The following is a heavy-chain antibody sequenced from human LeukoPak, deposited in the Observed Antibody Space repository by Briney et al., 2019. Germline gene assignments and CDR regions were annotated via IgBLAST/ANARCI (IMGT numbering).Heavy chain of an antibody. J-gene: IGHJ6*03. Sequence: SETLSLTCTVSGGSISSGSYYWSWIRQPAGKGLEWIGRIYTSGSTNYNPSLKSRVTISVDTSKNQFSLKLSSVTAADTAVYYCARIGATFPHYYMDVWGKGTTVTVSS. V-gene: IGHV4-61*02. CDR3: ARIGATFPHYYMDV. D-gene: IGHD5-12*01. CDR2: IYTSGST. CDR1: GGSISSGSYY.